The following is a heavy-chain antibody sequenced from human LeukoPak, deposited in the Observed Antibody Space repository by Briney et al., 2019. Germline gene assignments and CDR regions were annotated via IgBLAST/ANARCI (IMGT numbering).Heavy chain of an antibody. CDR2: ITSYNGNT. CDR3: ARAGATVTSHFDY. J-gene: IGHJ4*02. Sequence: ASVKVSCKASGYSFSRYGISWVRQAPGQGLEWMGWITSYNGNTDYAQSFRGRVTMTTDTFTSTAYMELTSLTSDDTAVYYCARAGATVTSHFDYWGQGTLVIVSS. D-gene: IGHD4-11*01. CDR1: GYSFSRYG. V-gene: IGHV1-18*01.